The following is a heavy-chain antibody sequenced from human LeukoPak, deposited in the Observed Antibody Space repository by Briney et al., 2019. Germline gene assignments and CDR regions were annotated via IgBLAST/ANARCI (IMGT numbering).Heavy chain of an antibody. V-gene: IGHV3-30*18. D-gene: IGHD3-9*01. CDR3: AKGLRYSDN. CDR2: ISYDGSNK. Sequence: GGSLGLSCASSGFTFSSYGMHWVRQAPGKGLEWVAVISYDGSNKYYADSVKGRFTISRDNSKNTLYLQMNSLRADDTAVYYCAKGLRYSDNWGQGTLVTVSS. J-gene: IGHJ4*02. CDR1: GFTFSSYG.